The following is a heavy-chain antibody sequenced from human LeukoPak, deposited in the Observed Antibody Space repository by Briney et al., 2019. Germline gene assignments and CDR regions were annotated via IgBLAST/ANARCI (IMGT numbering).Heavy chain of an antibody. CDR2: INPNSGGT. J-gene: IGHJ4*02. CDR1: GYTFTGYY. Sequence: ASVKVSCKASGYTFTGYYMHWVRQAPGQGLEWMGWINPNSGGTNYAQKFQGRVTMTRDTSTSTVYMELSSLRSEDTAVYYCARDALLWFGESQGDYYFDYWGQGTLVTVSS. CDR3: ARDALLWFGESQGDYYFDY. D-gene: IGHD3-10*01. V-gene: IGHV1-2*02.